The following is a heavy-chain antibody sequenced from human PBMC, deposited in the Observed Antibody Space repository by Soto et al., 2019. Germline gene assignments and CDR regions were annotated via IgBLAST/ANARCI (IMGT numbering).Heavy chain of an antibody. Sequence: GGSLRLSCAASGFTFSSYSMNWVRQAPGKGLEWVSYISSSSSTIYYADSVKGRFTISRDNAKNSLYLQMNSLRAEDTAVYYCARVSQSSSWYSYMEVWGKGTTVTVSS. CDR1: GFTFSSYS. D-gene: IGHD6-13*01. CDR2: ISSSSSTI. V-gene: IGHV3-48*01. CDR3: ARVSQSSSWYSYMEV. J-gene: IGHJ6*03.